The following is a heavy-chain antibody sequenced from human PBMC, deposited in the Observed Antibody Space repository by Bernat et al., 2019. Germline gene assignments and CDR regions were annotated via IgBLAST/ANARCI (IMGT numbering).Heavy chain of an antibody. V-gene: IGHV3-73*02. Sequence: EVQLVESGGGLVQPGGSLKLSCAVSGFTFSGSAMHWVRQASWKGLEWVGRIRSKANSYATAYGASVTGRFTISRDDSKNTAYLQMNSLKTEDTAVYYCTRQEGYGDYPDYRGQGTLVTVSS. CDR1: GFTFSGSA. J-gene: IGHJ4*02. CDR2: IRSKANSYAT. D-gene: IGHD4-17*01. CDR3: TRQEGYGDYPDY.